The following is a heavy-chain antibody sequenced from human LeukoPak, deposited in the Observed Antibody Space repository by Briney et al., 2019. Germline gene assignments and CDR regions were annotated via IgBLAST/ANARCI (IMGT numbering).Heavy chain of an antibody. CDR1: GGTFSSYA. D-gene: IGHD6-19*01. CDR2: IIPIFGTA. CDR3: ARLFGDAVAGRVSVWYFDL. J-gene: IGHJ2*01. V-gene: IGHV1-69*01. Sequence: SVKVSCKASGGTFSSYAISWVRQAPGQGLEWMGGIIPIFGTANYAQKFQGRVTITADESTSTAYIELSSLRSEDTAVYYCARLFGDAVAGRVSVWYFDLWGRGTLVTVSS.